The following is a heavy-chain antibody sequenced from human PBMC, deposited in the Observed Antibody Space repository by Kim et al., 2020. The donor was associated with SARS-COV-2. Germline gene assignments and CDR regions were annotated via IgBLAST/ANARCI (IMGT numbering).Heavy chain of an antibody. Sequence: ASVKVSCKASGYTFTSYDINWVRQATGQGLEWMGWMNPNSGNTGYAQKFQGRVTMTRNTSISTAYMELSSLRSEDTAVYYCARGVGKVYGSNLRLYYFDYWGQGTLVTVSS. J-gene: IGHJ4*02. V-gene: IGHV1-8*01. CDR3: ARGVGKVYGSNLRLYYFDY. CDR1: GYTFTSYD. D-gene: IGHD3-10*01. CDR2: MNPNSGNT.